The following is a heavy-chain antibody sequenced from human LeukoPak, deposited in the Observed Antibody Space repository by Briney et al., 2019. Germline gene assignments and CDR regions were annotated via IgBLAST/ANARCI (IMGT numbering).Heavy chain of an antibody. V-gene: IGHV3-48*03. CDR3: ASQDSSSWTYYFDY. CDR2: ISSSGSTI. J-gene: IGHJ4*02. Sequence: QPGGSLRLSCAASGFTFSSYEMNWVRQAPGKGLEWISYISSSGSTIYYADSVKGRFTISRDNAKNSLYLQMNSLRAEDTAVYYCASQDSSSWTYYFDYWGQGTLVTVSS. CDR1: GFTFSSYE. D-gene: IGHD6-13*01.